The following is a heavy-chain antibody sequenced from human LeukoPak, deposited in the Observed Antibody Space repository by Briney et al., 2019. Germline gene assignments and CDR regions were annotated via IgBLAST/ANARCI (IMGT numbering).Heavy chain of an antibody. CDR1: GFPFSSYW. CDR2: IKQDGSKK. D-gene: IGHD6-19*01. V-gene: IGHV3-7*01. CDR3: ARESGNGYSSGWYPYYYYGMDV. Sequence: GGSLRLSCVASGFPFSSYWMTWVRQAPGKGLEWVANIKQDGSKKSYVDSVKGRFTISRDNSKDTLYLQMNSLRAEDTAVYYCARESGNGYSSGWYPYYYYGMDVWGQGTTVTVSS. J-gene: IGHJ6*02.